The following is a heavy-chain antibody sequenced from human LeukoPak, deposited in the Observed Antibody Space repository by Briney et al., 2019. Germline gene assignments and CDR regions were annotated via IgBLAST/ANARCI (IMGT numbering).Heavy chain of an antibody. CDR3: AREHSSSSGKVFDY. Sequence: ASVKVSCKASGYTFPVYYMHWVRQAPGQGLELMGWINPNSGGTNYAQKFQGRVTMARDTSISTAYMELSRLRSDDTAVYYCAREHSSSSGKVFDYWGQGTLVTVSS. CDR1: GYTFPVYY. J-gene: IGHJ4*02. D-gene: IGHD6-6*01. CDR2: INPNSGGT. V-gene: IGHV1-2*02.